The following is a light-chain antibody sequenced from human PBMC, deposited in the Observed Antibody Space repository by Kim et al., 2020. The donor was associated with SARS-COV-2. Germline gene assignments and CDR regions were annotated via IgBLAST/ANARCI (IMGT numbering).Light chain of an antibody. CDR1: PSFSTSY. CDR2: GAS. Sequence: PCHRSPPPSVPAPSFSTSYFAWLHPTPAQAPTLLFWGASNRAGCLPARFSGSGSGTDFTLPIRRLEPKDSALFYCQWYGRSPLPTLGQGTKVDIK. J-gene: IGKJ1*01. V-gene: IGKV3-20*01. CDR3: QWYGRSPLPT.